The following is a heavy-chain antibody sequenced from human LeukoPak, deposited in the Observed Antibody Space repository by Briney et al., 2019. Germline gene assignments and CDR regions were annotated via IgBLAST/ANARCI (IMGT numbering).Heavy chain of an antibody. V-gene: IGHV3-30*03. J-gene: IGHJ4*02. CDR3: ARVSPRITIFGVVTTYYFDY. CDR1: GFTFSSYG. CDR2: ISYDGSNK. D-gene: IGHD3-3*01. Sequence: GGSLRLSCAASGFTFSSYGMHWVRQAPGKGLEWVAVISYDGSNKYYADSVKGRFTISRDNSKNTLYLQMNSLRAEDTAVYYCARVSPRITIFGVVTTYYFDYWGQGTLVTVSS.